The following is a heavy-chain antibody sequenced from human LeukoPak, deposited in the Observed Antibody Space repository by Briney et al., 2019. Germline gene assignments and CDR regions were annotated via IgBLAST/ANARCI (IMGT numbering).Heavy chain of an antibody. Sequence: PSESLSLTCTVSGGSISSYYWSWIRQPPGKGLEWIGYIYYSGSTNYNPSLKSRVTISVDTSNNQFSLKLSSVTAADTAVYFCARAETFYYGSGSSNWFDPWGQGTLVTVSS. CDR2: IYYSGST. CDR3: ARAETFYYGSGSSNWFDP. D-gene: IGHD3-10*01. J-gene: IGHJ5*02. CDR1: GGSISSYY. V-gene: IGHV4-59*08.